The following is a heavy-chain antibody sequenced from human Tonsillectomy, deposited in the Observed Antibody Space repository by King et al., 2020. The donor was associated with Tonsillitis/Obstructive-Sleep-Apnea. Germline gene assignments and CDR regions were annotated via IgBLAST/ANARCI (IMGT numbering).Heavy chain of an antibody. V-gene: IGHV3-23*04. CDR3: AKDYGSESPIYLIV. CDR1: GFTFSSYA. D-gene: IGHD3-10*01. Sequence: VQLVESGGGLVQPGGSLRLSCAASGFTFSSYAMSWVRQAPGKGLEWVSVISDSGSTYYADSVKGRFTISRDNSKNTLYLQMNSLRAGDTAMYYCAKDYGSESPIYLIVWGQGRTVTVSS. J-gene: IGHJ6*02. CDR2: ISDSGST.